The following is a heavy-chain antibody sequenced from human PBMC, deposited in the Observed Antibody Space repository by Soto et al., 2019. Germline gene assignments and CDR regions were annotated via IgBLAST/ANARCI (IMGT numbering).Heavy chain of an antibody. V-gene: IGHV3-23*01. J-gene: IGHJ4*02. CDR1: GFTFSSCA. D-gene: IGHD3-10*01. CDR2: ISDSGGNT. Sequence: GGSLRLSCAASGFTFSSCAMNWVRQAPGKGLEWVSSISDSGGNTNYADSVKGRLTISRDNSKNTLYLQMSSLRAGDTAVYYCAKYHNLDYWGQGTLVTVSS. CDR3: AKYHNLDY.